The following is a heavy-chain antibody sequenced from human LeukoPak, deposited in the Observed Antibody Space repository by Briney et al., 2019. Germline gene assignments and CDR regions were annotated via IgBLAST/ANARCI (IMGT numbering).Heavy chain of an antibody. CDR1: GFTVGSNY. CDR2: IYSGAIT. D-gene: IGHD3-16*01. CDR3: ARDALAMNGFDF. V-gene: IGHV3-53*01. Sequence: GGSLRLSCAASGFTVGSNYMNWVRQAPGKGLEWVSVIYSGAITYYADSVKGRFTISRDNSKNTVYLQMNSLRAEDTAVYFCARDALAMNGFDFWGQGTMVTVAS. J-gene: IGHJ3*01.